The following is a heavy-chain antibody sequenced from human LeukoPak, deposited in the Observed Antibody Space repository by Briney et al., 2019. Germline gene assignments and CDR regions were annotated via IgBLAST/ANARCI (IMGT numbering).Heavy chain of an antibody. CDR1: GFTFSSYA. CDR3: AKDPTVGEWPNWFDP. V-gene: IGHV3-23*01. CDR2: ISGSGGAT. Sequence: GGSLRLSCAASGFTFSSYAMGWVRQAPEGGLQWASAISGSGGATYFADSVKGRYTISRDNSKNTLYLQMNTLRAEDTAVYYCAKDPTVGEWPNWFDPWGQGTLVTVSS. J-gene: IGHJ5*02. D-gene: IGHD3-16*01.